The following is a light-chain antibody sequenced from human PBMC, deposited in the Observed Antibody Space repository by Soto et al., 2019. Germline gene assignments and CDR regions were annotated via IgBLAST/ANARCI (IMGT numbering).Light chain of an antibody. CDR3: QSYVSSLSVV. J-gene: IGLJ2*01. V-gene: IGLV1-40*01. CDR1: SSNIGAGYD. CDR2: GNS. Sequence: QSVLTQPPSVSGAPGQRVTISCTGSSSNIGAGYDVHWYQQLPGTAPKLLIYGNSNRPSGVPDRFSGSKSGTSASLAITGLQAEYEADYYCQSYVSSLSVVFGGGTKPTVL.